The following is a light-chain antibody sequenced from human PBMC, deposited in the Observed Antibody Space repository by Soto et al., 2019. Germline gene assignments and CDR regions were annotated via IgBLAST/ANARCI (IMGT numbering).Light chain of an antibody. CDR1: RDITTY. J-gene: IGKJ4*01. CDR2: SAI. CDR3: QQYNTFPPT. Sequence: DIQMTQSPSSLFACVGDRVPITCRASRDITTYVAWIQQKPGKAPKSLIYSAITLQSGVPSRFSGGGSGTDFTLTISSLQPEDFATYYRQQYNTFPPTFCGGTKVQIK. V-gene: IGKV1-16*01.